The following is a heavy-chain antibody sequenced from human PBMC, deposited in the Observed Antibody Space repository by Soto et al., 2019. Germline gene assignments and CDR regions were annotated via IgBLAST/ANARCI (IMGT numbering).Heavy chain of an antibody. Sequence: QVQLVQSGAEVKNPGSSVRVSCKTSGFTFNVYGIHWVRQAPGQGLEWMGGLIPIYDEPNYAQKFQGRVTIAADQSTTTVYLELSSLRSEDTAVYFCARVRDPHLDHYGFDVWGQGTPVTVSS. CDR3: ARVRDPHLDHYGFDV. V-gene: IGHV1-69*01. CDR2: LIPIYDEP. J-gene: IGHJ6*02. CDR1: GFTFNVYG.